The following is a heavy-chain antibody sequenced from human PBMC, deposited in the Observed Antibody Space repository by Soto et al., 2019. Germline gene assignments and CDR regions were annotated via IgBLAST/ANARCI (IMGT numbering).Heavy chain of an antibody. D-gene: IGHD1-26*01. CDR1: GGTFSSYA. Sequence: QVQLVRPGAEVKKPGSSVKGSCKASGGTFSSYAISWVRQAPGQGLEWMGGIIPIFGTASYAQKFQGRVTITADESTSTAYMELSSLRSEDTAVYYCARDPPTSIVGATYFDYWGQGTLVTVSS. V-gene: IGHV1-69*01. CDR3: ARDPPTSIVGATYFDY. J-gene: IGHJ4*02. CDR2: IIPIFGTA.